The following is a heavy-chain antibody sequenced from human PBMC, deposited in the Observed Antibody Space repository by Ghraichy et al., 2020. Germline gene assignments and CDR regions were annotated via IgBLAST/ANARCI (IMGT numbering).Heavy chain of an antibody. CDR1: GGTFSSYA. Sequence: SVKVSCKASGGTFSSYAISWVRQAPGQGLEWMGGIIPIFGTANYAQKFQGRVTITADKSTSTAYMELSSLRSVDTAVYYCARDSYDILTGYYLSYYYYGMDVWGQGTTVTVSS. CDR3: ARDSYDILTGYYLSYYYYGMDV. V-gene: IGHV1-69*06. CDR2: IIPIFGTA. D-gene: IGHD3-9*01. J-gene: IGHJ6*02.